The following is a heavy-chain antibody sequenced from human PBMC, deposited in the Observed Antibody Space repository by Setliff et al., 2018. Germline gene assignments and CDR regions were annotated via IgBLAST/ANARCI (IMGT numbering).Heavy chain of an antibody. V-gene: IGHV3-74*01. CDR3: ARDREGDGNYYMDV. CDR1: GFSFSTYW. J-gene: IGHJ6*03. Sequence: GESLKLSCAASGFSFSTYWMHWVRQVPGKGLVWVSRINGDESTTNYRGSMKGRFTISRDNAKNTVYLQMNSLRAEDTAVYYCARDREGDGNYYMDVWGKGTTVTVSS. CDR2: INGDESTT. D-gene: IGHD1-1*01.